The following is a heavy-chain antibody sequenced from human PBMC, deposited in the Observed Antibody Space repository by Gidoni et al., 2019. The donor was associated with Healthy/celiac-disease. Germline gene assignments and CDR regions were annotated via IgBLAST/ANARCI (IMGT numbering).Heavy chain of an antibody. CDR3: ARADFWSGKDV. J-gene: IGHJ6*02. CDR2: IYSGGST. Sequence: EVQLVETGGGLIQPGGSLRLSCAASGFTVISNYMSWVRQAPGKGLEWVSVIYSGGSTYYADSVKGRFTISRDNSKNTLYLQMNSLRAEDTAVYYCARADFWSGKDVWGQGTTVTVSS. CDR1: GFTVISNY. V-gene: IGHV3-53*02. D-gene: IGHD3-3*01.